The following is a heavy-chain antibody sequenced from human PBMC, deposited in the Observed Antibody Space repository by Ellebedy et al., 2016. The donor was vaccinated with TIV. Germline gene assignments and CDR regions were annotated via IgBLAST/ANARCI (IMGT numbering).Heavy chain of an antibody. J-gene: IGHJ4*02. D-gene: IGHD5-18*01. CDR3: ASYVDTAMVFDY. V-gene: IGHV3-23*01. CDR1: GFTFSNYA. Sequence: PGGSLRLSCAASGFTFSNYAMSWVRQAPGKGLAWVSAISGSDGSTYYADSVKGRFPISRDNSKNTLYLQMNSLGAEETAVYYCASYVDTAMVFDYWGQGTLVTVSS. CDR2: ISGSDGST.